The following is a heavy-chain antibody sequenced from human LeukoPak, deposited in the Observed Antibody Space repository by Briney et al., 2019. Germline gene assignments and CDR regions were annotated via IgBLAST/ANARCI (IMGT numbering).Heavy chain of an antibody. Sequence: GGSLRLSCAASGFTFTSYGMHWVRQAPGKGLEGVACIRYDGSQKFCADSVKGRFTISRDNSKNTLYLQMNSLRPEDTAIYYCAKRAVVREIQYFDYWGQGALLTVSS. CDR1: GFTFTSYG. V-gene: IGHV3-30*02. CDR3: AKRAVVREIQYFDY. D-gene: IGHD3-22*01. J-gene: IGHJ4*02. CDR2: IRYDGSQK.